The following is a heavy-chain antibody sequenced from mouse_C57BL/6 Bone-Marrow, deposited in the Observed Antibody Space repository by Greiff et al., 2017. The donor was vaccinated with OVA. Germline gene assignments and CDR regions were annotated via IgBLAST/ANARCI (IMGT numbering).Heavy chain of an antibody. V-gene: IGHV5-12*01. J-gene: IGHJ2*01. CDR2: ISNGGGST. CDR3: ARRGLRHGYFDY. D-gene: IGHD2-4*01. CDR1: GFTFSDYY. Sequence: DVKLVESGGGLVQPGGSLKLSCAASGFTFSDYYMYWVRQTPEKRLEWVAYISNGGGSTYYPDTVKGQFTISRDNAKNTLYLQMSRLKSEDTAMYYCARRGLRHGYFDYWGQGTTLTVSS.